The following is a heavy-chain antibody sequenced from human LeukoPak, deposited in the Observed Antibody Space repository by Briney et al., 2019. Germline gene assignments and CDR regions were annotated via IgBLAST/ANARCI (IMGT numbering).Heavy chain of an antibody. CDR2: IWYDGSNK. Sequence: GGSLRLSCAASGFTFSSYGMHWVRQAPGKGLEWVAVIWYDGSNKYYADSVKGRFTISRDNAKNSLYLQMNSLRDEDTGVYYCARNEQWLDPEYFQHWGQGTLVTVSS. CDR3: ARNEQWLDPEYFQH. CDR1: GFTFSSYG. J-gene: IGHJ1*01. V-gene: IGHV3-33*01. D-gene: IGHD6-19*01.